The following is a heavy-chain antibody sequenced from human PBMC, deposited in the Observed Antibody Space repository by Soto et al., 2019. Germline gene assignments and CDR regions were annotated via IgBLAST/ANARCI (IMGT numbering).Heavy chain of an antibody. CDR3: ARAGGTTVTGLWHFDS. D-gene: IGHD4-17*01. V-gene: IGHV3-33*01. CDR1: GFTFNTYS. Sequence: QVQLEESGGGVVQPGRSRRLSCEASGFTFNTYSMHWVRQPPGKGLAWLAAIWYDGTQKYYADSVKGRFIISRDNSKKTLYLEMNSLRAEDTAVYYCARAGGTTVTGLWHFDSWGQGTLVTVSS. CDR2: IWYDGTQK. J-gene: IGHJ4*02.